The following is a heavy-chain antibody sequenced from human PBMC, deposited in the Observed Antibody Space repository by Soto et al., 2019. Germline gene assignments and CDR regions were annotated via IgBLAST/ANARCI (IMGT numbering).Heavy chain of an antibody. Sequence: ASVKVSCKASGYTFTTYGVSWVRQAPGQGLEWVGWINSYNGKTRDAETFRGRITMTTDTSTSTAYMELRRLASDDTAVYFCARDLAWVCDSGSCSSKETDNGMDAWGQGTTVTVSS. V-gene: IGHV1-18*01. D-gene: IGHD5-12*01. CDR1: GYTFTTYG. J-gene: IGHJ6*02. CDR3: ARDLAWVCDSGSCSSKETDNGMDA. CDR2: INSYNGKT.